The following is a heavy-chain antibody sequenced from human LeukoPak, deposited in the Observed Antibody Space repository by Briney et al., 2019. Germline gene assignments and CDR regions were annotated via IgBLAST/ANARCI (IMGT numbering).Heavy chain of an antibody. CDR3: ARVGGYCSSTSCYVYFDY. V-gene: IGHV4-4*07. J-gene: IGHJ4*02. CDR1: GGSISSYY. D-gene: IGHD2-2*01. Sequence: PSETLSLTCTVSGGSISSYYWSWIRQPAGKGLEWIGRIYTSGSTNYNPSLKSRVTMSVDTSKNQFSLKLSSVTAADTAVYYCARVGGYCSSTSCYVYFDYWAQGTLVTVSS. CDR2: IYTSGST.